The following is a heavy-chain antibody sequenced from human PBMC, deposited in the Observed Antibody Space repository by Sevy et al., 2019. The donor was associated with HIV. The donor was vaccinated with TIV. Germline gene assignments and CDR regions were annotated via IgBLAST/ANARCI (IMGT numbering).Heavy chain of an antibody. J-gene: IGHJ4*02. Sequence: SETLSLTCTVSGGSISSSSYYWGWIRQPPGKGLEWLGSIYYSGRTYYNPSLKSRVTISVDTSKNQFSLKLSSVTAADTAVYYCARNVGYCTNGVCYRGVFDYWGQGTLVTVSS. CDR2: IYYSGRT. D-gene: IGHD2-8*01. V-gene: IGHV4-39*01. CDR3: ARNVGYCTNGVCYRGVFDY. CDR1: GGSISSSSYY.